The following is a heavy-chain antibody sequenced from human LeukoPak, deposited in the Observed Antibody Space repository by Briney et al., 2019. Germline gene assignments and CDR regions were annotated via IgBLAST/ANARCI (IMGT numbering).Heavy chain of an antibody. CDR1: GFTFSNAW. CDR3: AKDDAWLRFGE. CDR2: ISSSGSTI. D-gene: IGHD3-10*01. J-gene: IGHJ4*02. Sequence: GGSLRLSCAASGFTFSNAWMSWVRQAPGKGLEWVSYISSSGSTIYYADSVKGRFTISRDNAKNSLYLQMNSLTAEDTAVYYCAKDDAWLRFGEWSQGTLVTVSS. V-gene: IGHV3-11*01.